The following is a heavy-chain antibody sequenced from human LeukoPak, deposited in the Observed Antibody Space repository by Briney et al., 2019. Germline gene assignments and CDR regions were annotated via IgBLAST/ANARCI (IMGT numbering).Heavy chain of an antibody. Sequence: GESLRLSCAASGFTFTTYWMTWVRQAPGKGLEWVAVISYDGNSKYYADSVKGRFTISRDNSKNTLYLQMNSLRAEDTAVYYCAKAANWGSFDYWGQGTLVTVSS. CDR3: AKAANWGSFDY. D-gene: IGHD7-27*01. J-gene: IGHJ4*02. CDR1: GFTFTTYW. CDR2: ISYDGNSK. V-gene: IGHV3-30*18.